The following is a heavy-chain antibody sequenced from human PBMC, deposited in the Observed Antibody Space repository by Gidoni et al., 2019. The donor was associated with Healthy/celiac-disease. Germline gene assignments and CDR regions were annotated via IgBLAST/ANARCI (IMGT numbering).Heavy chain of an antibody. CDR2: ISYDGSNK. Sequence: WVAVISYDGSNKYYADFVKGRFTISRDNSKNTLYLQMNSLRAEDTAVYYCAKEHSGYDWYFDYWGQGTLVTVSS. V-gene: IGHV3-30*18. D-gene: IGHD5-12*01. CDR3: AKEHSGYDWYFDY. J-gene: IGHJ4*02.